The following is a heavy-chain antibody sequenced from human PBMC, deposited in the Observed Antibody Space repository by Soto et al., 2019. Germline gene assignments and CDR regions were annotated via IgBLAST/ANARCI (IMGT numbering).Heavy chain of an antibody. J-gene: IGHJ4*02. CDR3: PKGPNPHPPFMSVSYGNYYSDY. Sequence: GGSLRLSCAASGFTFSSYAMSWVRQAPGKGLEWVSAISGSGGSTYYADSGKGRFTISRVNSKNTLYLQMNSLRAEDAALYYCPKGPNPHPPFMSVSYGNYYSDYPDKGSL. CDR2: ISGSGGST. D-gene: IGHD1-7*01. CDR1: GFTFSSYA. V-gene: IGHV3-23*01.